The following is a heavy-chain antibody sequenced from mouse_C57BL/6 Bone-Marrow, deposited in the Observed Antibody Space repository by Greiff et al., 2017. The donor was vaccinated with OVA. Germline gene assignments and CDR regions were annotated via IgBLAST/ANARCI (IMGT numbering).Heavy chain of an antibody. Sequence: EVQLVESGGGLVQPKGSLKLSCAASGFSFNTYAMNWVRQAPGKGLEWVARIRSKSNNYATYYADSVKDRFTISRDDSESMLYLQMNNLKTEDTAMYYCVRHSLYGNYDYWGQGTTLTVSS. V-gene: IGHV10-1*01. J-gene: IGHJ2*01. CDR3: VRHSLYGNYDY. CDR1: GFSFNTYA. CDR2: IRSKSNNYAT. D-gene: IGHD2-1*01.